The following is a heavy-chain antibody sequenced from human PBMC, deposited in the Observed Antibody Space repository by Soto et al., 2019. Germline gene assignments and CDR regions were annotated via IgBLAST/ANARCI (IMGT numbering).Heavy chain of an antibody. CDR2: ISGSGGST. D-gene: IGHD3-22*01. J-gene: IGHJ3*02. V-gene: IGHV3-23*01. CDR1: GFTFSSYA. Sequence: GGSLRLSCAASGFTFSSYAMSWVRQAPGKGLEWVSAISGSGGSTYYADSVKGRFTISRDNSKNTLYLQMNSLRAEDTAVYYCAKGEDYYDSIQSAFDIWGQGTMVTVSS. CDR3: AKGEDYYDSIQSAFDI.